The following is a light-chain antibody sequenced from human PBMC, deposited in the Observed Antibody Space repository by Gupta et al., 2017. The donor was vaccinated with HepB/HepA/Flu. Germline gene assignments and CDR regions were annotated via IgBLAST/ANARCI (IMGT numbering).Light chain of an antibody. Sequence: DIQMTQSPYSLSASVGDRVTITCRASQTIPRFLNWYQQKPGKAPKLLIYAASSLQSGVPSRFSGSGSGADFTLIISSLQLEDFATYYCQQSYSTRLYTFGQGTKL. V-gene: IGKV1-39*01. CDR1: QTIPRF. CDR2: AAS. J-gene: IGKJ2*01. CDR3: QQSYSTRLYT.